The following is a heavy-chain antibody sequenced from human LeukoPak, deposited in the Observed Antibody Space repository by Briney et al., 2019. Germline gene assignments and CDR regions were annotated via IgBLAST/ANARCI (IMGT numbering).Heavy chain of an antibody. D-gene: IGHD2-2*01. CDR2: ISGSGGNT. J-gene: IGHJ4*02. CDR1: GFTLSSYA. V-gene: IGHV3-23*01. CDR3: AKVIRPHCSTTTCLFDY. Sequence: SGGSLRLSCAASGFTLSSYAMSWVRQAPGKGLEWVSTISGSGGNTYSADSVKGRFTISRDNSKNTLYLQMNSLRAEDTAVYYCAKVIRPHCSTTTCLFDYWGQGTLVTVSS.